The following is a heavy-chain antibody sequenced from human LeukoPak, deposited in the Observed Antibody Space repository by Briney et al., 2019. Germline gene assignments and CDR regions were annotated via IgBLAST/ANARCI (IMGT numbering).Heavy chain of an antibody. V-gene: IGHV3-23*01. D-gene: IGHD4-23*01. CDR3: AKASGGNVVY. Sequence: GASLLLCCAASGFSFSSNTRSLLHPAPGERLWRGSVISGSGGNTYYADSVKGRFTISRDNSKNTLYLQMNSLRPEDTAVYYCAKASGGNVVYWGQGTLVTVSS. CDR1: GFSFSSNT. J-gene: IGHJ4*02. CDR2: ISGSGGNT.